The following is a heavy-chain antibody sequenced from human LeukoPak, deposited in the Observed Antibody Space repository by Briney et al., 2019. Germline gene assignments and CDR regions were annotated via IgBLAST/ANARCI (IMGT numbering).Heavy chain of an antibody. CDR3: ARTRYSSSWYPPLDY. J-gene: IGHJ4*02. D-gene: IGHD6-13*01. CDR1: GGSISSSSYY. Sequence: SETLSLTCTVSGGSISSSSYYWGWIRQPPGKGLEWIGSIYYSGSTYYNPSLKSRVTISVDTSKNQFSLKLSSVTAADTAVYYCARTRYSSSWYPPLDYWGRGTLVTVSS. V-gene: IGHV4-39*07. CDR2: IYYSGST.